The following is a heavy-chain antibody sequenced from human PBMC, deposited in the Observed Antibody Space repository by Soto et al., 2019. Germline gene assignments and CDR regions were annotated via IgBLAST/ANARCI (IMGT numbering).Heavy chain of an antibody. CDR2: IYYSGST. J-gene: IGHJ4*02. V-gene: IGHV4-59*01. D-gene: IGHD3-3*01. CDR1: GGSISSYY. CDR3: ARGSMITIFGVVIIYDY. Sequence: PSETLSLTCTVSGGSISSYYWSWIRQPPGKGLEWIGYIYYSGSTNYNPSLKSRVTISVDTSKNQFSLKLSSVTAADTAVYYCARGSMITIFGVVIIYDYWGQGTLVTVSS.